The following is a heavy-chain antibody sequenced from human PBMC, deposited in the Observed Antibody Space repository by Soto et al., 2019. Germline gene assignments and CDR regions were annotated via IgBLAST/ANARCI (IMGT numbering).Heavy chain of an antibody. CDR1: GYTFTSYD. CDR2: MNPNSGNT. V-gene: IGHV1-8*01. D-gene: IGHD2-2*01. J-gene: IGHJ2*01. Sequence: QVQLVQSGAEVKKPGASVKVSCKASGYTFTSYDINCVRQAPGQGLEWMRWMNPNSGNTGYAQKFQGRVTMTSNTSISAGYMELSSLRSDDTAAYYCASSSTSYTQEDYWYFAFWCCGTLVTVSS. CDR3: ASSSTSYTQEDYWYFAF.